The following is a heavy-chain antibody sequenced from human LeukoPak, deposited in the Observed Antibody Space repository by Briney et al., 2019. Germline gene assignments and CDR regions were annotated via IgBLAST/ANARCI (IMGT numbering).Heavy chain of an antibody. J-gene: IGHJ3*02. CDR3: AREYCTSTSCRSDAFDI. CDR1: GFTVSSNY. CDR2: IYGGGST. V-gene: IGHV3-53*01. D-gene: IGHD2-2*01. Sequence: GGSLRLSCAASGFTVSSNYMSWVRQAPGKGLEWVSVIYGGGSTYYADSVKGRFTISRDNSKNTLYLQIITLRAEDTAVYYCAREYCTSTSCRSDAFDIWGQGTMVTVSS.